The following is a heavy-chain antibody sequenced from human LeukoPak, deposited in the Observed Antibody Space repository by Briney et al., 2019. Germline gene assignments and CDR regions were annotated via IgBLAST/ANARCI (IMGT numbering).Heavy chain of an antibody. D-gene: IGHD5-24*01. Sequence: SETLSLTCTVSGGSISSYYWSWIRQPPGKGLEWIGYICYSGSTNYNPSLKSRVTISVDTSKNQFSLKLSSVTAADTAVYYCARVRDGYNPYYFDYWGQGTLVTVSS. CDR2: ICYSGST. V-gene: IGHV4-59*01. CDR3: ARVRDGYNPYYFDY. CDR1: GGSISSYY. J-gene: IGHJ4*02.